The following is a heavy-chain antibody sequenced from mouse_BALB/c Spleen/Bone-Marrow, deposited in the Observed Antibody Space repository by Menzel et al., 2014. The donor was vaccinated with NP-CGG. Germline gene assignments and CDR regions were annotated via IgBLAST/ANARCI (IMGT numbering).Heavy chain of an antibody. Sequence: VQLQQSGAELVKPGASVKLSCKASGYTFTSYWMHWVKQRPGQGLEWIGEINPSNGRTNYNEKFKSKATLTVGKSSSTAYMQLSSLTSEDSAVYYCARRTTTVVATDYWGQGTTLTVSS. CDR1: GYTFTSYW. CDR3: ARRTTTVVATDY. V-gene: IGHV1S81*02. J-gene: IGHJ2*01. D-gene: IGHD1-1*01. CDR2: INPSNGRT.